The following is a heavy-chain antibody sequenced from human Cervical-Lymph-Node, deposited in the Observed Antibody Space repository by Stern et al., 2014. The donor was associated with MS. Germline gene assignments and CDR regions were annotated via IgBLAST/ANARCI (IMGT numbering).Heavy chain of an antibody. V-gene: IGHV4-39*01. CDR1: GDSISSYTHY. CDR3: AKHACTGAACPFDL. CDR2: VYYSGAT. D-gene: IGHD2-8*02. J-gene: IGHJ4*02. Sequence: QLQLQESGPGLVKPSETLSLTCAVSGDSISSYTHYWAWIRQPPGKGLEWIGSVYYSGATYYTPSLKSPATISGTPSKNPFSRGLNSGTAADTAVYYCAKHACTGAACPFDLWGQGTLVTVSS.